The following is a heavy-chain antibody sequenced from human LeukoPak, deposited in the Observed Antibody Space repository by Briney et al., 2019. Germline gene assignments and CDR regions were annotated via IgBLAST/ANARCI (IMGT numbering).Heavy chain of an antibody. CDR1: GYSISSGYY. CDR3: ARLAAVAAAGPRLKNWFDP. CDR2: IYHSGST. Sequence: PSETLSLTCTVSGYSISSGYYWGWIRQPPGKGLEWIGSIYHSGSTYYNPSLKSRVTISVDTSKNQFSLKLSSVTAADTAVYYCARLAAVAAAGPRLKNWFDPWGQGTLVTVSS. V-gene: IGHV4-38-2*02. D-gene: IGHD6-13*01. J-gene: IGHJ5*02.